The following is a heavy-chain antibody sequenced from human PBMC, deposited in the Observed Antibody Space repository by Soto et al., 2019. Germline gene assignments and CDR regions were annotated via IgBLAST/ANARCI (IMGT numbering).Heavy chain of an antibody. J-gene: IGHJ4*02. CDR1: GFTFTNYH. Sequence: PGGSLRLSCAVSGFTFTNYHIPWVRHVTGKGLEWVSTIGTAGDTYYPGSVKGRFTSSRENAKNSLYLQMNSLRAEDTAVYYCARGRLISLYYFDYWGQGTLVTVTA. V-gene: IGHV3-13*01. D-gene: IGHD2-15*01. CDR3: ARGRLISLYYFDY. CDR2: IGTAGDT.